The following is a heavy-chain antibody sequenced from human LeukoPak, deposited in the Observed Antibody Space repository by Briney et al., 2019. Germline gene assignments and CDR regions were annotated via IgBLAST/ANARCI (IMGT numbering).Heavy chain of an antibody. Sequence: SCKASAYTFSDYHLHWVRQAPGKGLEWVAVISYDGSNKYYADSVKGRFTISRDNSKNTLYLQMNSLRAEDTAVYYCAREVLSIAARKASIFDYWGQGTLVTVSS. D-gene: IGHD6-6*01. J-gene: IGHJ4*02. V-gene: IGHV3-30-3*01. CDR2: ISYDGSNK. CDR3: AREVLSIAARKASIFDY. CDR1: AYTFSDYH.